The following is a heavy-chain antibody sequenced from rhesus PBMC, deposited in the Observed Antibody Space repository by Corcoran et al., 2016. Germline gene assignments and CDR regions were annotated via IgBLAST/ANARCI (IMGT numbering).Heavy chain of an antibody. J-gene: IGHJ4*01. CDR3: ARLVITTLDY. D-gene: IGHD3-16*01. V-gene: IGHV4-76*01. CDR1: GYSISSGYD. CDR2: IYGSSGCT. Sequence: QVQLQESGPGVVKPSETLSLTCAVSGYSISSGYDWSWIRQPPGKGLEWIGYIYGSSGCTNYNPSLKNRVTISKATSKNQFSLKLSSVTAADTAVYYCARLVITTLDYWGQGVLVTVSS.